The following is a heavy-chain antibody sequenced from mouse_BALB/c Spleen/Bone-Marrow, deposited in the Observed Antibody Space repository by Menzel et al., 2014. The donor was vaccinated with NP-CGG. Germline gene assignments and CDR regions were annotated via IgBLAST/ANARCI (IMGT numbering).Heavy chain of an antibody. D-gene: IGHD2-14*01. J-gene: IGHJ3*01. CDR1: AYSITSGYG. Sequence: EVKLVESDPDLVKPSPSLSLTCTVTAYSITSGYGWHWIRQFPGNKLEWVAYIHSSGYTDYNSSLKSRTSITRDTSNNQHFLQLNSLTSEDTDTYGCAREDRYEACLPYCGQGTLVTVSA. V-gene: IGHV3-1*02. CDR3: AREDRYEACLPY. CDR2: IHSSGYT.